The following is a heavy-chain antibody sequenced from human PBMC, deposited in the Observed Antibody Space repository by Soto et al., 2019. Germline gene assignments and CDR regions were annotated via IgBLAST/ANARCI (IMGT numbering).Heavy chain of an antibody. CDR2: ISPGSSAI. CDR3: ARDKGSSSWHSFDF. CDR1: GFTFSNYP. Sequence: EVQLVESGGNLVQPGGSLRLSCAASGFTFSNYPMDWVRQAPGKGPEWVSYISPGSSAIHYADSVRGRFTISRDDXXNSMSLQMNSLRVEDTAVYYCARDKGSSSWHSFDFWGQGTLVTVSS. V-gene: IGHV3-48*04. J-gene: IGHJ4*02. D-gene: IGHD2-2*01.